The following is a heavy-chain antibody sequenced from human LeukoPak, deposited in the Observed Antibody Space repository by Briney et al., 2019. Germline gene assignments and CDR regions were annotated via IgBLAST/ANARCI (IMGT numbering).Heavy chain of an antibody. CDR2: IIPIFGTA. D-gene: IGHD3-22*01. CDR3: AKSHYYGSSGHFDY. Sequence: SVRVSCTASGGTFSSYAISWVRQAPGQGLEWMGWIIPIFGTANYAQNLQGRVTITTDESTSTAYMELSSLRCEDTAVYYCAKSHYYGSSGHFDYWGEGTLVTVSS. CDR1: GGTFSSYA. J-gene: IGHJ4*02. V-gene: IGHV1-69*05.